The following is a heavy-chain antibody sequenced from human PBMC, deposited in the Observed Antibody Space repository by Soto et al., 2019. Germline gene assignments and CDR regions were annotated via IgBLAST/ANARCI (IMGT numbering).Heavy chain of an antibody. CDR3: ARLVWSYGTWFDP. CDR1: GGSISSYY. CDR2: IYYSGST. V-gene: IGHV4-59*08. D-gene: IGHD5-18*01. Sequence: PSETLSLTCTVSGGSISSYYLSWIRQPPGKGLEWIGYIYYSGSTNYNPSLKSRVTISVDTSKNQFSLKLSSVTAADTAVYYCARLVWSYGTWFDPWGQGTLVTVSS. J-gene: IGHJ5*02.